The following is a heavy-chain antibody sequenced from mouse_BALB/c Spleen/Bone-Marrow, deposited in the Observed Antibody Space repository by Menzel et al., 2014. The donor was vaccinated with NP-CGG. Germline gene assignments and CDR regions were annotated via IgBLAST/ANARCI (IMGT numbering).Heavy chain of an antibody. V-gene: IGHV2-9*02. CDR3: ASPIYYDYPLFAY. CDR2: IWAGGST. D-gene: IGHD2-4*01. J-gene: IGHJ3*01. Sequence: VKLMESGPGLVAPSQSLSITCTVSGFSLTSYGVHWVRQPPGKGLEWLGVIWAGGSTNYNSALMSRLSISKDNSKSQVFLKMNSLQTDDTAIYYCASPIYYDYPLFAYWGQGTLVTVSA. CDR1: GFSLTSYG.